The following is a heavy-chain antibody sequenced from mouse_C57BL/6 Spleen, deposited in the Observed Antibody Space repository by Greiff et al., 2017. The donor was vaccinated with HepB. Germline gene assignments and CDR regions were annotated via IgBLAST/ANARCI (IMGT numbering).Heavy chain of an antibody. V-gene: IGHV5-9*01. CDR3: ARHHYYGSSLDY. Sequence: EVHLVESGGGLVKPGGSLKLSCAASGFTFSSYTMSWVRQTPEKRLEWVATISGGGGNTYYPDSVKGRFTISRDNAKNTLYLQMSSLRSEDTALYYCARHHYYGSSLDYWGQGTTLTVSS. J-gene: IGHJ2*01. CDR2: ISGGGGNT. D-gene: IGHD1-1*01. CDR1: GFTFSSYT.